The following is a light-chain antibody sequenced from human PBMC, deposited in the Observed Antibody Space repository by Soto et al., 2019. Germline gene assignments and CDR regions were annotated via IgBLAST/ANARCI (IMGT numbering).Light chain of an antibody. CDR1: QSVSSSY. J-gene: IGKJ3*01. Sequence: DIVLTQSPGTLSLSPGERATLSCRASQSVSSSYFAWYQQKPGQAPRLLIYGASSRATGIPDRFSGSGSGKDFTPTISRLEHEDVAEYYCQHNGNSPLFGPGTKVDIK. CDR2: GAS. V-gene: IGKV3-20*01. CDR3: QHNGNSPL.